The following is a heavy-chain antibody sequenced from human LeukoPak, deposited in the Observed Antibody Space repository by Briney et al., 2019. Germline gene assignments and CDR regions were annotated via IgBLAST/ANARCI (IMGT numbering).Heavy chain of an antibody. V-gene: IGHV3-23*01. CDR2: IRGSGEST. CDR1: GFTFSAKA. D-gene: IGHD5-12*01. J-gene: IGHJ4*02. CDR3: AKGHTDSEWLYFDS. Sequence: GGSLRLSCSASGFTFSAKAMTWVRQAPGQGLEWVSHIRGSGESTYYADSVKGRFTISRDNSKNTLYLQMNSLRAEDTAVYYCAKGHTDSEWLYFDSWGQGTLVTVSS.